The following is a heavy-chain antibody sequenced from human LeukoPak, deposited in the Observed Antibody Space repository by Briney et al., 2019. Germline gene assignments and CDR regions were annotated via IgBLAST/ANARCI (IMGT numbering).Heavy chain of an antibody. CDR2: TYYRSKWYN. J-gene: IGHJ4*02. D-gene: IGHD2-15*01. V-gene: IGHV6-1*01. CDR3: ARDLLRGGNDCSGGSCYFDY. CDR1: GDSVSSNSAA. Sequence: SQTLSLTCAISGDSVSSNSAAWNWIRQSPSRDLKWLGRTYYRSKWYNDYAVSVKSRITINPDTSKNQFSLQLNSVTPEDTAVYYCARDLLRGGNDCSGGSCYFDYWGQGTLVTVSS.